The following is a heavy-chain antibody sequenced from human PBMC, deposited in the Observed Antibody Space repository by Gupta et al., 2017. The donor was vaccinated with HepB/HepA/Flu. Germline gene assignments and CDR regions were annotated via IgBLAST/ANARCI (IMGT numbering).Heavy chain of an antibody. J-gene: IGHJ4*02. CDR3: AVSGGGD. Sequence: EVQLVESGGNLVQPGGSLRLSCAASGSSFSRSWMNWVRQAPGKGLEWGASIKQDGSEKYYVDSVRGRFTISRDNVKNSLYLQMNSLRVEDTAVYYCAVSGGGDWGQGTLVTVSS. CDR2: IKQDGSEK. CDR1: GSSFSRSW. D-gene: IGHD1-26*01. V-gene: IGHV3-7*01.